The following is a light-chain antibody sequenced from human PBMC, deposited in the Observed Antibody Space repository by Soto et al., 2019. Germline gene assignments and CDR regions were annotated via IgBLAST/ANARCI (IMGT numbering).Light chain of an antibody. CDR1: QTVRNNY. V-gene: IGKV3-20*01. CDR3: QQYGSSGT. Sequence: EVVLTQSPGTLSLSPGERATLSCRASQTVRNNYLAWYQQKPGQAPRLLIYGASNRATGIPDRFSGSGSGTDFTLTSSRLEPEDFAVYYCQQYGSSGTFGQGTKVDIK. J-gene: IGKJ1*01. CDR2: GAS.